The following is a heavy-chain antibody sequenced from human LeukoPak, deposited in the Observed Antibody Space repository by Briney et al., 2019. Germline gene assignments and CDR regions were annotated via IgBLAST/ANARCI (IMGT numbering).Heavy chain of an antibody. CDR1: GYSIGSGYH. Sequence: PSETLSLTCAVSGYSIGSGYHWGWIRQPPGKGLEWIGSIYHSGSTYYNPSLKSRVTVSLDTSKNQFSLNLTSVTAADTAVYYCARVPTSSNYHWFDPWGQGTLVTVSS. V-gene: IGHV4-38-2*01. CDR2: IYHSGST. J-gene: IGHJ5*02. CDR3: ARVPTSSNYHWFDP. D-gene: IGHD4-11*01.